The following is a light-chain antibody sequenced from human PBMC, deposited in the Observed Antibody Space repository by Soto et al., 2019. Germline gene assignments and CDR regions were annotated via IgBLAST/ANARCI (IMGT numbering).Light chain of an antibody. CDR2: GAS. CDR3: QQYGSSLPIT. CDR1: QSVSSSY. V-gene: IGKV3-20*01. Sequence: EIVLTQSPGTLSLSPGERATLSCRASQSVSSSYLAWYQQKPGQAPRLLIYGASSGATGIPDRFRGSGSGTDFTLTISRLEPEDFAVYYCQQYGSSLPITFGQGTRLDIK. J-gene: IGKJ5*01.